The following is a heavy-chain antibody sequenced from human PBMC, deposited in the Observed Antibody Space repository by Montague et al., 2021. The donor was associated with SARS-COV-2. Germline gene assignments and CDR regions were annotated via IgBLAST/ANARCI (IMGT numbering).Heavy chain of an antibody. CDR2: ISSSSSYI. Sequence: SLRLSCAASGFTFSSYSMNWVRQAPGKALEWVSSISSSSSYIYYADSVKGRFTISRDNAKNSLYLQMNSLRAEDTAVYYCARAYSGSYYPNFDYWGQGTLVTVSS. J-gene: IGHJ4*02. CDR3: ARAYSGSYYPNFDY. CDR1: GFTFSSYS. V-gene: IGHV3-21*01. D-gene: IGHD1-26*01.